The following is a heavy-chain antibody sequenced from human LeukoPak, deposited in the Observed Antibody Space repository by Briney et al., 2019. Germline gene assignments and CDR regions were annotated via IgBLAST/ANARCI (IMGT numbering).Heavy chain of an antibody. Sequence: GASVKVSCKASGYTFTSYYMHWVRQAPGQGLEWMGIINPSGGSTSYAQKFQGRVTMTRDMSTSTVYMELSSLRSEDTAVYYCAREIPPGAFDIWGQGTMVTVSS. CDR1: GYTFTSYY. CDR2: INPSGGST. CDR3: AREIPPGAFDI. V-gene: IGHV1-46*01. J-gene: IGHJ3*02. D-gene: IGHD2-2*02.